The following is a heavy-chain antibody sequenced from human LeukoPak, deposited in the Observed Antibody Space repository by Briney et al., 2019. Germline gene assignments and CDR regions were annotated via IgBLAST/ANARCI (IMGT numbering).Heavy chain of an antibody. J-gene: IGHJ4*02. CDR3: ARDSESSSWYWRFDY. V-gene: IGHV4-59*01. Sequence: SETLSLTCTVSGGSISSYYWSWIRQPPGKGLEWIGYIYYSGSTNYNPSLKSRVTISVDTSKNQFSLKLSSVTAADTAVYYCARDSESSSWYWRFDYWGQGPLVTVSS. D-gene: IGHD6-13*01. CDR2: IYYSGST. CDR1: GGSISSYY.